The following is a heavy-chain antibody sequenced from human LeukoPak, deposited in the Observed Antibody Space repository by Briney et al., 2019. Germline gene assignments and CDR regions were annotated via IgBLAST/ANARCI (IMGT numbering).Heavy chain of an antibody. V-gene: IGHV3-23*01. J-gene: IGHJ4*02. CDR3: AKEIAAAGTALHY. Sequence: GGSLRLSCAASGFTFRSYAMNWVRQAPGKGLEWVSAISGSGGSTYYADSVKGRFTISRDNSKNTLYLQMNSLRAEDTAVYYCAKEIAAAGTALHYWGQGTLVTVSS. D-gene: IGHD6-13*01. CDR2: ISGSGGST. CDR1: GFTFRSYA.